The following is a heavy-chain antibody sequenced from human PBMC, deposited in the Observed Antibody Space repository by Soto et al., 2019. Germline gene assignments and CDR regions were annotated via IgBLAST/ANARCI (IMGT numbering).Heavy chain of an antibody. CDR3: ASQRTTVITQPYFDY. J-gene: IGHJ4*02. CDR1: GGSVTNSSYY. CDR2: VYYRGRS. Sequence: PSETLSLTCTVSGGSVTNSSYYWGWIRQSPGKGLEWIGSVYYRGRSYSKSSVKSRVTISVDTSKNQFSLNLNSVTASDTAIYFCASQRTTVITQPYFDYWGPGALVTVSS. V-gene: IGHV4-39*01. D-gene: IGHD4-4*01.